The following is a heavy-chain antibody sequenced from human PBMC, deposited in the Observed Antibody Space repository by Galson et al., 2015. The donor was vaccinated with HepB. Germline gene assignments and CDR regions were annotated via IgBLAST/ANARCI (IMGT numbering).Heavy chain of an antibody. CDR1: GGTFSSYA. CDR3: ARGALNIAVAGSLRSPFDY. D-gene: IGHD6-19*01. J-gene: IGHJ4*02. Sequence: SVKVSCKASGGTFSSYAISWVRQAPGQGLEWMGGIIPIFGTANYAQKFQGRVTITADTSTSTAYMELRSLRSDDTAVYYCARGALNIAVAGSLRSPFDYWGQGTLVTVSS. V-gene: IGHV1-69*06. CDR2: IIPIFGTA.